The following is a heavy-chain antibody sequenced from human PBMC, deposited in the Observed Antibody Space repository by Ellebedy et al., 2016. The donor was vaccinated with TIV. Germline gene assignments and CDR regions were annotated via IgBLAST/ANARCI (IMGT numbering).Heavy chain of an antibody. CDR1: GFTVSSSF. V-gene: IGHV3-66*01. CDR3: ARDPRGGGDYGDNWFDP. D-gene: IGHD4-17*01. CDR2: VYTDGGT. J-gene: IGHJ5*02. Sequence: PGGSLRLSCAASGFTVSSSFMSWVRQAPGKGLEWVSVVYTDGGTNYTDSVLGRFDISRDCSKNTLYLQMNSLRADDTAVYYCARDPRGGGDYGDNWFDPWGQGTLVTVSS.